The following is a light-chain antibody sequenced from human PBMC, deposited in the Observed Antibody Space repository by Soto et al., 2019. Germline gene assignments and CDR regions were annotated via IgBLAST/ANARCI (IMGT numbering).Light chain of an antibody. CDR3: SSYAGSNNFRV. J-gene: IGLJ3*02. V-gene: IGLV2-8*01. Sequence: QSALTQPPSASGSPGQSVTISCTGTSSDVGGYNYVSWYRQHPGKAPKLMIYEVSKRPSGVPDRFSGSKSGNTASLTVSGLQAEDEAYYYCSSYAGSNNFRVFGGGTKLTVL. CDR2: EVS. CDR1: SSDVGGYNY.